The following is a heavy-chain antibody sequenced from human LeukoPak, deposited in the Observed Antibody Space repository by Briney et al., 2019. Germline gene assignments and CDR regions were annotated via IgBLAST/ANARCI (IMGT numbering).Heavy chain of an antibody. V-gene: IGHV3-11*05. CDR3: ARGGMAAAGPIDS. CDR1: GFTFSDFY. D-gene: IGHD6-13*01. CDR2: ISSTSIYT. Sequence: PGGSLRLSCAASGFTFSDFYMTWIRQAPGKGLEWVSYISSTSIYTKYADSLKGRFTISRDNAKNSLYLQMSSLRAEDAAVYYCARGGMAAAGPIDSWGQGTLVTVSS. J-gene: IGHJ4*02.